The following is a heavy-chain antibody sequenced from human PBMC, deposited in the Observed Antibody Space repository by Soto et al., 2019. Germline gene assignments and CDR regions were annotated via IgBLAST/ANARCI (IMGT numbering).Heavy chain of an antibody. CDR1: GYTFTSYD. CDR3: ARAYYYGSGSYYTNWFDP. D-gene: IGHD3-10*01. V-gene: IGHV1-8*01. Sequence: QVQLVQSGAEVKKPGASVKVSCKASGYTFTSYDINWVRQATGQGLEWMGWMNPNSGNTGYAQKFQGRVTMTRNTXIXTXXMELSSLRSEDTAVYYCARAYYYGSGSYYTNWFDPWGQGTLVTVSS. J-gene: IGHJ5*02. CDR2: MNPNSGNT.